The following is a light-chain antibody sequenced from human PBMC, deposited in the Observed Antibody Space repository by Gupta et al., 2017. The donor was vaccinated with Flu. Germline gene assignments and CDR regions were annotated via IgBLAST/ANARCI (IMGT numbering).Light chain of an antibody. CDR2: GAS. J-gene: IGKJ3*01. Sequence: PGERVTLSCWASQSVSSNLAWYLQKPGQAPTLLIYGASNRAAGVPARFSGSGSGTEFTLTISSLQSEDFAVYYCQQYSNWPLFGPGTRVDIK. CDR3: QQYSNWPL. CDR1: QSVSSN. V-gene: IGKV3-15*01.